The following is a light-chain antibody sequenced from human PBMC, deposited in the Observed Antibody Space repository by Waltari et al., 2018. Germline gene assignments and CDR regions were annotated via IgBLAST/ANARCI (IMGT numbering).Light chain of an antibody. Sequence: EIVMTQSPATLSVSPGERATLSCRASQSVSSNLAWYQQKPGQAPRLLIYGASTRATGIPARFSGSGSGTDFTLTISSLQPEDYATYICQQSFIAPFTFGPGTIVDF. V-gene: IGKV3-15*01. CDR1: QSVSSN. CDR3: QQSFIAPFT. CDR2: GAS. J-gene: IGKJ3*01.